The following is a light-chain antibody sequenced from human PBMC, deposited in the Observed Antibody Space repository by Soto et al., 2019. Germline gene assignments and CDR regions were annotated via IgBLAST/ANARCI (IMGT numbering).Light chain of an antibody. J-gene: IGKJ1*01. CDR3: QQYYSTPWT. CDR2: WAS. Sequence: DIVMTQSPDSLAVSLGERATINCKSSXXVLYSSNNKNYLAWYQQKPGQPPKLLIYWASTRESGVPDRFSGSGSGTDFTLTISSLQAEDVAVYYCQQYYSTPWTFGQGTKVEIK. CDR1: XXVLYSSNNKNY. V-gene: IGKV4-1*01.